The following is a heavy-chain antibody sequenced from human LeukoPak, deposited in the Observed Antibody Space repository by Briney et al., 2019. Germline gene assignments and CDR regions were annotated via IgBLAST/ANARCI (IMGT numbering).Heavy chain of an antibody. CDR1: GYTFTGYY. CDR3: ARDLASGYDPVY. D-gene: IGHD5-12*01. Sequence: ASVKVSCKASGYTFTGYYMHWVRQALGQGLEWMGIINPSGGSTSYAQKFQGRVTMTRDTSTSTVYMELSSLRSEDTAVYYCARDLASGYDPVYWGQGTLVTVSS. CDR2: INPSGGST. J-gene: IGHJ4*02. V-gene: IGHV1-46*01.